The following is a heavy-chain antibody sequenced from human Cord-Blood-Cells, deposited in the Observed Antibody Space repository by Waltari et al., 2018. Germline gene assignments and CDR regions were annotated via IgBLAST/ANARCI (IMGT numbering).Heavy chain of an antibody. CDR2: IKQDGSEK. CDR1: GFTFSSYW. J-gene: IGHJ3*02. CDR3: ARDRLRFAFDI. Sequence: EVQLVESGGGLVQPGGSLRLSCAASGFTFSSYWMSWVRQAPGKGLEWVANIKQDGSEKYYVDSVKGRFTVARDNAKNALYLQMNSLRAEDTAVYYWARDRLRFAFDIWGQGTMVTVSS. V-gene: IGHV3-7*01. D-gene: IGHD3-10*01.